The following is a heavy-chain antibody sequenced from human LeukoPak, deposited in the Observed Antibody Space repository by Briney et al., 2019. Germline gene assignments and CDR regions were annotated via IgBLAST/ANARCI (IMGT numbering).Heavy chain of an antibody. CDR3: ARDLVGATYFDY. Sequence: SESLSLTCAVTDGSVSSGGYYWSWIRQPPGKGLEWIGYIYYSGSTNYNPSLKSRVTISVDTSKNQFSLKLSSVTAADTAVYYCARDLVGATYFDYWGQGTLVTVSS. J-gene: IGHJ4*02. CDR2: IYYSGST. CDR1: DGSVSSGGYY. V-gene: IGHV4-61*08. D-gene: IGHD1-26*01.